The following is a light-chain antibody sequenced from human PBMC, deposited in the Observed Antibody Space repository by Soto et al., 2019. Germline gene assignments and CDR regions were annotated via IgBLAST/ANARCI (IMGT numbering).Light chain of an antibody. V-gene: IGKV3D-15*01. Sequence: EIVMTQSPATLSMSPGERATLSCRASQSVTTSLAWYQQKPGQAPRLLIYHASTRATGVPARFSGSGSGTDFTLTISSLQSEDFAVYYCQQYKSWPPEYPFXQGTNVDIK. CDR3: QQYKSWPPEYP. J-gene: IGKJ2*01. CDR1: QSVTTS. CDR2: HAS.